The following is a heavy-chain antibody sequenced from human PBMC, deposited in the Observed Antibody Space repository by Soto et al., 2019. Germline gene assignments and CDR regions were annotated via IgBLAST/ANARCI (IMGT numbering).Heavy chain of an antibody. V-gene: IGHV4-39*01. Sequence: PSETLSLTCTVSGVSIHNSHSFWGWIRQPPGKGLEFIGTVYYSGGAHYNSSLKSRVTISADTANNQVSLKMISVTAADTAVYYCARYGSDSGWFFFDPWGQGALVTVSS. J-gene: IGHJ5*02. CDR3: ARYGSDSGWFFFDP. CDR1: GVSIHNSHSF. CDR2: VYYSGGA. D-gene: IGHD6-19*01.